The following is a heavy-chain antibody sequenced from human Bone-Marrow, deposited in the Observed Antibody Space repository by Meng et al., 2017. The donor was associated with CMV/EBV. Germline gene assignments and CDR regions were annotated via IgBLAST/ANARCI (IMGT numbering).Heavy chain of an antibody. V-gene: IGHV3-30*02. CDR1: GFTFSSYA. Sequence: GESLKISCAASGFTFSSYAMHWVRQAPGKGLEWVAIIRYDGSNKYYADSVKGRFTIARDNSKNTLYLQMNSLRAEDTAVYNSAKEQANRSGWGVRYYYGMDVWGQGTTVTVSS. J-gene: IGHJ6*02. CDR3: AKEQANRSGWGVRYYYGMDV. CDR2: IRYDGSNK. D-gene: IGHD6-19*01.